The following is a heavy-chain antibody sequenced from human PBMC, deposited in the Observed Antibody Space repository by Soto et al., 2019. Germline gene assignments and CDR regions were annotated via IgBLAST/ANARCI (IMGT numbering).Heavy chain of an antibody. CDR2: ISGSGGTI. CDR1: GFTFSSYA. J-gene: IGHJ5*02. Sequence: GGSLRLSCAASGFTFSSYAMSWVRQAPGKGLEWVSAISGSGGTIYYADSVKGRLTISRDNAKNSLYLQMNSLRDEDTAVYYCARDLRYDSSGYPNNWFDPWGQGTLVTVSS. D-gene: IGHD3-22*01. CDR3: ARDLRYDSSGYPNNWFDP. V-gene: IGHV3-23*01.